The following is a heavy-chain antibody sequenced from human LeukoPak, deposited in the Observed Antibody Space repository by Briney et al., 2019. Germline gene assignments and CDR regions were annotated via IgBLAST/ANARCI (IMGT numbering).Heavy chain of an antibody. CDR2: INSGNSNI. J-gene: IGHJ4*02. CDR1: GFTFNSYS. V-gene: IGHV3-21*04. CDR3: AKAPVTTCSGAYCYPFDY. Sequence: PGGSLRLSCAASGFTFNSYSMNWVRQAPGKGLEWVSSINSGNSNIYYADSVKGRFTISRDNAKNLLYLQMNSLRAEDAAVYYCAKAPVTTCSGAYCYPFDYWGQGTLVTVSS. D-gene: IGHD2-15*01.